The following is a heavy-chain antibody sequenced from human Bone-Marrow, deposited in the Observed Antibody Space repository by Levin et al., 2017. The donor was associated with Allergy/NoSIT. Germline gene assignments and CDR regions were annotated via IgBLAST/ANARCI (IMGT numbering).Heavy chain of an antibody. Sequence: GGSLRLSCAVSGFTFPKSAMSWIRQVPGKGLEWVSYITTGSSKYYTDSVKGRFIISRDNTKNSVYLQMNSLRPEDTAVYFCARDETWGSLDYWGQGTLVTVSS. J-gene: IGHJ4*02. D-gene: IGHD7-27*01. CDR2: ITTGSSK. V-gene: IGHV3-11*01. CDR1: GFTFPKSA. CDR3: ARDETWGSLDY.